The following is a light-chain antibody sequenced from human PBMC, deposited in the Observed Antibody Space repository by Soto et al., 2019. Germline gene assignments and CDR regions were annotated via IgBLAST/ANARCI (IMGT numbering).Light chain of an antibody. Sequence: EIVLTQSPGTLSLSPGERATLSCRASQSVRTNYLAWYQQKPGQAPRLLIYGASSRATGIPDRFSGSGSGTEFTLTISSLQSEDFAVYFCQQYNNWPPITFGQGTRLEI. V-gene: IGKV3-20*01. CDR1: QSVRTNY. CDR2: GAS. J-gene: IGKJ5*01. CDR3: QQYNNWPPIT.